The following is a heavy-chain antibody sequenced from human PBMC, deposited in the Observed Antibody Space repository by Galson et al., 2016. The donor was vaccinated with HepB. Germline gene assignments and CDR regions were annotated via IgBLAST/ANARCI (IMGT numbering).Heavy chain of an antibody. CDR2: INSDGSGT. CDR1: GFTFSSAW. J-gene: IGHJ4*02. V-gene: IGHV3-74*01. D-gene: IGHD3-16*01. CDR3: ARVYDYVWVGTHFDY. Sequence: SLRLSCAASGFTFSSAWMSWVRQGPGKGLVWISRINSDGSGTTYADSVKGRFTISRDNAKNTVYLQMDSLRAEDTAVYYCARVYDYVWVGTHFDYWGQGTLVTVSS.